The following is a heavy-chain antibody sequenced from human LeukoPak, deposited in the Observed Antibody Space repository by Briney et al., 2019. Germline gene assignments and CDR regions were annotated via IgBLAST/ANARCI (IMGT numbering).Heavy chain of an antibody. CDR1: GFTFSSYA. V-gene: IGHV3-23*01. J-gene: IGHJ4*02. D-gene: IGHD4-11*01. CDR3: AKDLYSNYGPADY. CDR2: INGGGANT. Sequence: GGSLRLSCAASGFTFSSYAMSWVRQAPGKGLEWVSTINGGGANTHYADSVGGRFTISRDNSKNTLFLQMNSLRDEDTAVYYCAKDLYSNYGPADYWGQGTLVTVSS.